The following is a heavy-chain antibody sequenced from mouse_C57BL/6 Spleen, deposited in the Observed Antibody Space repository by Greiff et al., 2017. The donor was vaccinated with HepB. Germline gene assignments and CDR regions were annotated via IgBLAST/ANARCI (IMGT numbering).Heavy chain of an antibody. Sequence: VQLHQPGAELVMPGASGKLSCKASGYTFTSYWLHWVKQRPGQGLEWIGEIDPSDSYTNYNQKLKGKSTLTVDKSSSTAYMQLSSLTSEDSAVYYCARGSSGYDYWGQGTTLTVSS. CDR3: ARGSSGYDY. J-gene: IGHJ2*01. V-gene: IGHV1-69*01. D-gene: IGHD3-2*02. CDR2: IDPSDSYT. CDR1: GYTFTSYW.